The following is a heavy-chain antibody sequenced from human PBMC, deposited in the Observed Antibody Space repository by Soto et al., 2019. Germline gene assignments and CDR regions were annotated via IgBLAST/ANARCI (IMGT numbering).Heavy chain of an antibody. CDR2: IKQDGSER. Sequence: GGSLRLSCSASGFTFSSYWMSWVRQAPGKGLEWVANIKQDGSERYYVDSVKGRFTISRDNAKNSLYLQMNSLRAEDTAVYYCASPFDAFDIWGQGTMVTVSS. CDR1: GFTFSSYW. CDR3: ASPFDAFDI. J-gene: IGHJ3*02. V-gene: IGHV3-7*01.